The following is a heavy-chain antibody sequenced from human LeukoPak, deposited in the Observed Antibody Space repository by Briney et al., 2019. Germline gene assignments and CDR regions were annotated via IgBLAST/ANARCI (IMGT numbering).Heavy chain of an antibody. CDR3: ARDHRKLERLRGGGMDV. D-gene: IGHD1-1*01. J-gene: IGHJ6*02. CDR2: IWYDGSNK. CDR1: GFTFGSYV. V-gene: IGHV3-30*02. Sequence: PGGSLRLSCTSSGFTFGSYVMHWVRQAPSKGLEWVAFIWYDGSNKYYADSVKGRFTISRDNSKNTLYLQMNSLRAEDTAVYYCARDHRKLERLRGGGMDVWGQGTTVTVSS.